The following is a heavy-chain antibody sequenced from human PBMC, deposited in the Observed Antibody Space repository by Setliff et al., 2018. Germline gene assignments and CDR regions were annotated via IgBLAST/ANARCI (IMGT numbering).Heavy chain of an antibody. D-gene: IGHD3-10*01. Sequence: PSETLSLTCAVYGGSFSGYYWNWIRQPPGKGLEWIGEINHSGSTNYNPSLKSRLTMSVDTSKNQFSLKLRSVTAADTAIYYCVKGRGEMDSWGQGILVTVSS. CDR3: VKGRGEMDS. J-gene: IGHJ4*02. CDR1: GGSFSGYY. CDR2: INHSGST. V-gene: IGHV4-34*01.